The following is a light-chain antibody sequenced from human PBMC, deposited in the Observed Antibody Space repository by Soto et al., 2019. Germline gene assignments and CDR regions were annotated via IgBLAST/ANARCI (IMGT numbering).Light chain of an antibody. CDR3: SSYTTSSSYV. CDR2: DVT. J-gene: IGLJ1*01. Sequence: QSALTQPASMSGSPGQSITISCTGTSSDVGGYTYVSWYQQHPGKAPKLMIYDVTSRPSGVSYRFSGSKSGNTASLTISGLQAEDEADYYCSSYTTSSSYVFGTGTKVTVL. V-gene: IGLV2-14*01. CDR1: SSDVGGYTY.